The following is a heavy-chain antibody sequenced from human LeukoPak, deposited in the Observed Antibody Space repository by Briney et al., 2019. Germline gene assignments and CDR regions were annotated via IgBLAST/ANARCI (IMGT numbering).Heavy chain of an antibody. V-gene: IGHV1-2*02. J-gene: IGHJ5*02. Sequence: ASVKVSCKASGYTFTSYYMHWVRQAPGQGLEWMGWINPNSGGTNYAQKFQGRVTMTRDTSISTAYMELSRLRSDDTAVYYCARGTSGYYDILTGPNWFDPWGQGTLVTVSS. D-gene: IGHD3-9*01. CDR3: ARGTSGYYDILTGPNWFDP. CDR2: INPNSGGT. CDR1: GYTFTSYY.